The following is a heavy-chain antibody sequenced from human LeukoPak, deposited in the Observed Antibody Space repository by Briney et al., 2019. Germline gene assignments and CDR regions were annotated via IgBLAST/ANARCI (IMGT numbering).Heavy chain of an antibody. Sequence: SQTLSLTCTVSGGSISSGDYYWSWIRQPPGKGLEWIGYIYYSGSTYYNPSLKSRVTISVDTSKNQFSLKLSSVTAADTAVYYCARCKLLAAAGPAFDYWGQGTLVTVSS. CDR1: GGSISSGDYY. CDR3: ARCKLLAAAGPAFDY. J-gene: IGHJ4*02. CDR2: IYYSGST. V-gene: IGHV4-30-4*08. D-gene: IGHD6-13*01.